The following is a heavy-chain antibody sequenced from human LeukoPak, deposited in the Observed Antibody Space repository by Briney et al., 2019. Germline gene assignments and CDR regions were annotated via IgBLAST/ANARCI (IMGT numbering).Heavy chain of an antibody. CDR1: GGSISSSSYY. CDR3: AREIDAPMYYYDSSGYYDY. J-gene: IGHJ4*02. V-gene: IGHV4-39*07. CDR2: IYYSWST. D-gene: IGHD3-22*01. Sequence: PSETLSLTCTVSGGSISSSSYYWGWIRQPPGKGLEWIGSIYYSWSTYYNPSLKSRVTISVDTSKNQFSLKLSSVTAADTAVYYCAREIDAPMYYYDSSGYYDYWGQGTLVTVSS.